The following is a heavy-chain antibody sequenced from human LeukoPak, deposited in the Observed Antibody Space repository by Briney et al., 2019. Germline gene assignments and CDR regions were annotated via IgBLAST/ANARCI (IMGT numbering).Heavy chain of an antibody. CDR2: ISYDGSNK. D-gene: IGHD4-23*01. V-gene: IGHV3-30*04. CDR3: ARGPYGGNFPPFDY. J-gene: IGHJ4*02. CDR1: GYAFGGYA. Sequence: GGSLRLSCVASGYAFGGYAMHWVRQAPGKGLEWVAVISYDGSNKYYADSVKGRFTISRDNSKNTLYLQMNSLRAEDTAVYYCARGPYGGNFPPFDYWGQGTLVTVSS.